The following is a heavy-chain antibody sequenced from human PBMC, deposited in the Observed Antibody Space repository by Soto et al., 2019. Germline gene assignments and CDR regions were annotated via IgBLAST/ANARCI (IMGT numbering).Heavy chain of an antibody. Sequence: SGPYAGEPTQTLTVTCTFSGFSLTTDAVLVGWVRQTPGKALVWLAFIYGNDDKRYSPSLRSRLTITKDTSKNQVVLTMTNVDPADTGTYYCVHRTTVTSEDYWGQGTLVTVSS. CDR1: GFSLTTDAVL. CDR3: VHRTTVTSEDY. CDR2: IYGNDDK. D-gene: IGHD4-17*01. V-gene: IGHV2-5*01. J-gene: IGHJ4*02.